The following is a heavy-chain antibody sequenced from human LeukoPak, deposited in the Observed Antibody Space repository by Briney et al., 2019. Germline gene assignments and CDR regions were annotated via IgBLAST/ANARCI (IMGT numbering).Heavy chain of an antibody. CDR1: GYTFTSYG. V-gene: IGHV1-69*13. D-gene: IGHD3-10*01. J-gene: IGHJ3*02. CDR3: ARDRGLGRAFDI. Sequence: VASVKVSCKASGYTFTSYGISWVRQAPGQGLEWMGGIIPIFGTANYAQKFQGRVTITADESTSTAYMELSSLRSEDTAVYYCARDRGLGRAFDIWGQGTMVTVSS. CDR2: IIPIFGTA.